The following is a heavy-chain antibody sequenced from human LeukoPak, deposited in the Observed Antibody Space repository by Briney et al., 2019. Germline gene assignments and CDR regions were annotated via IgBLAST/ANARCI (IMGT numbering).Heavy chain of an antibody. Sequence: PGGSLRLSCAASGFTFSSYAMSWVRQAPGKGLEWVSAISGSGGGTYYADSVKGRFTISRDNSKNTLYLQMNSLRAEDTAVYYCAKDEASGSYFDYWGQGTLVTVSS. V-gene: IGHV3-23*01. J-gene: IGHJ4*02. CDR3: AKDEASGSYFDY. CDR1: GFTFSSYA. D-gene: IGHD1-26*01. CDR2: ISGSGGGT.